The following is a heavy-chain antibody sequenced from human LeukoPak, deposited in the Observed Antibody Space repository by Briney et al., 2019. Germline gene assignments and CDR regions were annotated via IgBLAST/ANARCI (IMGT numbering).Heavy chain of an antibody. CDR2: ISESGT. D-gene: IGHD1-26*01. Sequence: GGSLRLSCAASGFTVSNNYMSWVRQAPGKGLEWVSAISESGTYYADSVRGRFTISRDNSKNTLYLQMNSLRAEDTAVYYCAKEDFSGSLLTLDHWGQGTLVTVSS. CDR1: GFTVSNNY. V-gene: IGHV3-53*01. CDR3: AKEDFSGSLLTLDH. J-gene: IGHJ4*02.